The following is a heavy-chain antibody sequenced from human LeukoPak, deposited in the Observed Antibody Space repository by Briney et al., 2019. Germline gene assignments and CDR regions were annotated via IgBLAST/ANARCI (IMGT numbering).Heavy chain of an antibody. V-gene: IGHV3-23*01. CDR2: FSGGGGST. CDR1: GFTFSSYA. J-gene: IGHJ6*02. CDR3: AKDLGGKPYYYYGMDV. Sequence: PGGSLRLSCAASGFTFSSYAMSWVRQAPGKGLEWVSAFSGGGGSTYYADSVKGRFTIPRDNSKNTLYLQMNSLRAEDTAVYYCAKDLGGKPYYYYGMDVWGQGTTVTVSS.